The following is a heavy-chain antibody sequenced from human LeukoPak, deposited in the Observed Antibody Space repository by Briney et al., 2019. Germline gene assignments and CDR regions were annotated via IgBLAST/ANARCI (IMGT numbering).Heavy chain of an antibody. J-gene: IGHJ4*02. CDR3: AKGGIVATQRFDY. CDR2: ISGSGGST. D-gene: IGHD5-12*01. V-gene: IGHV3-23*01. CDR1: GFTFSSYA. Sequence: GGSLRLSCAASGFTFSSYAMSWARQAPGKGLEWVSAISGSGGSTYYADSVKGRFTISRDNSKNTLYLQMNSLRAEDTAVYYCAKGGIVATQRFDYWGQGTLVTVSS.